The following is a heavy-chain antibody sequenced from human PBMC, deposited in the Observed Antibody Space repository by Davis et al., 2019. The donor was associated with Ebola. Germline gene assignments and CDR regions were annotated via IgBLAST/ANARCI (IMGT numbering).Heavy chain of an antibody. CDR1: GFTFSNAS. D-gene: IGHD1-14*01. Sequence: GESLKISCAASGFTFSNASMSWVRQAPGKGLVWVSRISSDGSSTSYADSVKCRFTIARDNAKNTLYLQMSSVRAEDTAVYYCARDLPGGDWYFDLWGRGKLVTVSS. CDR2: ISSDGSST. V-gene: IGHV3-74*01. J-gene: IGHJ2*01. CDR3: ARDLPGGDWYFDL.